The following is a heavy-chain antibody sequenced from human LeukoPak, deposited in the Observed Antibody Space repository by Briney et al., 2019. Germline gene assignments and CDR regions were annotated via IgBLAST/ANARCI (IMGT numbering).Heavy chain of an antibody. V-gene: IGHV3-15*07. CDR2: IKSKADGETI. Sequence: GGSLRLSCAASGFTFTNAWMNWVRQAPGKGLEWVGRIKSKADGETIDYAAPVKGRFAFSRDDSTNMLYLQMNSLKSEDTAVYYCSTLTSRGLSDSWGQGTLVTVSS. CDR3: STLTSRGLSDS. CDR1: GFTFTNAW. D-gene: IGHD1-20*01. J-gene: IGHJ4*02.